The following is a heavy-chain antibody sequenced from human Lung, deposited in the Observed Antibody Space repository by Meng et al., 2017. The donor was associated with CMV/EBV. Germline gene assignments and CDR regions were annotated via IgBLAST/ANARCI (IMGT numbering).Heavy chain of an antibody. J-gene: IGHJ3*02. CDR3: AVPDDKGSSPHDPFDI. Sequence: SETLSLTCTVSGASISSNYWSWSRRPPGKGLEYIGSISSTRYLEYSPSLKGRVTISLDTSKNHFSLKLTSVTAADTAMYYCAVPDDKGSSPHDPFDIWGQGTMVTVSS. CDR2: ISSTRYL. D-gene: IGHD1-14*01. V-gene: IGHV4-4*09. CDR1: GASISSNY.